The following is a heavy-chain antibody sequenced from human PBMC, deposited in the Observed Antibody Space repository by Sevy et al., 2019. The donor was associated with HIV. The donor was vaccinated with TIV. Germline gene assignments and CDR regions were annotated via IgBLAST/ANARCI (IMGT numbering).Heavy chain of an antibody. J-gene: IGHJ6*02. CDR3: ARLSGNVVVPAAIGGDGMDV. CDR1: GYSFTSYW. Sequence: GESLKISCKGSGYSFTSYWIGWVRQMPGKGLEWMGIIYPGDSDTRYSPSFQGQVTISADKSISTAYLLWSSLKASDTAMYYCARLSGNVVVPAAIGGDGMDVWGQGTTVTVSS. V-gene: IGHV5-51*01. CDR2: IYPGDSDT. D-gene: IGHD2-2*02.